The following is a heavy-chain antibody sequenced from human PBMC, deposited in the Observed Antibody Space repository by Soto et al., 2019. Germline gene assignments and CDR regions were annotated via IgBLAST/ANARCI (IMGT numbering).Heavy chain of an antibody. D-gene: IGHD3-3*01. CDR1: GGSISSGGYS. J-gene: IGHJ6*03. CDR2: IYYSGST. CDR3: ARAHDDFWSGYYMDV. V-gene: IGHV4-61*08. Sequence: SETLSLTCAVSGGSISSGGYSWSWIRQPPGKGLEWIGYIYYSGSTNYNPSLKSRVTISVDTSKNQFSLKLSSVTAADTAVYYCARAHDDFWSGYYMDVWGKGTTVTVSS.